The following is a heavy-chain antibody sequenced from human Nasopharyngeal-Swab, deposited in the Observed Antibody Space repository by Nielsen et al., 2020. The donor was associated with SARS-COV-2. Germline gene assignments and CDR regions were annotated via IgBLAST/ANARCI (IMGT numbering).Heavy chain of an antibody. J-gene: IGHJ4*02. CDR2: IWYDGSNK. D-gene: IGHD6-13*01. CDR3: AREQYSSSWYVRGWGIGTDY. V-gene: IGHV3-33*01. Sequence: WIRQPPGKGLEWVAVIWYDGSNKYYADSVKGRFTISRDNSKNTLYLQMNSLRAEDTAVYYCAREQYSSSWYVRGWGIGTDYWGQGTLVTVSS.